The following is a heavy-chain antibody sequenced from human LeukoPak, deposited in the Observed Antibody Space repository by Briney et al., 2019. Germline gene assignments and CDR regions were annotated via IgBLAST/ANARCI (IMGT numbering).Heavy chain of an antibody. Sequence: GGSLRLSCAASGFTFSSYWMHWVRQAPGKGLVWVARVNGDGSSTTYADSVKGRFTVSRDNAKKALYLQMNSLGAEDTAVYYCAVKGGYNDWDAPFDYWGQGTLSPSPQ. CDR1: GFTFSSYW. V-gene: IGHV3-74*01. CDR2: VNGDGSST. CDR3: AVKGGYNDWDAPFDY. J-gene: IGHJ4*02. D-gene: IGHD5-12*01.